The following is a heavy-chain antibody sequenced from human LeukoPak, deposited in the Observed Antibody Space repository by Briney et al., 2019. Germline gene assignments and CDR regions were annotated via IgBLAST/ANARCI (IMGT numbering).Heavy chain of an antibody. V-gene: IGHV4-61*02. J-gene: IGHJ5*02. CDR2: VYTSGST. D-gene: IGHD3-22*01. Sequence: SQTLSLTCTVSGGSISSDNYSWSWIRQPAGKGLEWIGRVYTSGSTNYNPSLKSRVTISVDTSKKQFSLKLSSVTAADTAVYYCAREKIGYYDGSGRGWFDPWGQGTLVTVSS. CDR1: GGSISSDNYS. CDR3: AREKIGYYDGSGRGWFDP.